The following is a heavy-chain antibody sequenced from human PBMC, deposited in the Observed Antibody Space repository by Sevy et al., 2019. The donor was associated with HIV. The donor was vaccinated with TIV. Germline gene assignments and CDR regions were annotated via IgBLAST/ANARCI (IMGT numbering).Heavy chain of an antibody. CDR2: IVVDSGNT. CDR3: AALWGGYCTSTMCSNGFDH. J-gene: IGHJ4*02. D-gene: IGHD2-2*01. Sequence: ASVKVSCKASGFTFSSSGIQWVRQARGQRLEWMGWIVVDSGNTNYAQQFQERVTITRDMSTSTAYMELSSLRSEDTAVYYCAALWGGYCTSTMCSNGFDHWGQRTLVTVSS. CDR1: GFTFSSSG. V-gene: IGHV1-58*02.